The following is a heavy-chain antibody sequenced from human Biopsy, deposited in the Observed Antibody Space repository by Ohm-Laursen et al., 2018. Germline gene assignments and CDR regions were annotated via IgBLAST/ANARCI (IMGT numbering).Heavy chain of an antibody. V-gene: IGHV3-66*01. D-gene: IGHD2-15*01. CDR1: KFTVRTNP. CDR3: ARGSGSGFYFDQ. CDR2: IYAGATT. J-gene: IGHJ4*02. Sequence: SLRLSRAASKFTVRTNPMSRVRLAPGKGLAWVSVIYAGATTYYPDSVKGRFTISRDNSRNTVYLQMDSLRGEDTAVYFCARGSGSGFYFDQWGQGTLVTVSS.